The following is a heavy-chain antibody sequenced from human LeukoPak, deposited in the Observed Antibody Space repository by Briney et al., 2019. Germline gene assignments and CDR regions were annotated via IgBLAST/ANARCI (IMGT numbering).Heavy chain of an antibody. V-gene: IGHV3-9*03. CDR3: AKGVGYSYGVAFDI. CDR1: GFTFDDYA. Sequence: GGSLRLSCVASGFTFDDYAMHWVRQAPGKGLEWVSSITWNSGSIVYADSVKGRFTISGDNAKNSLYLQMNSLRADDMALYYCAKGVGYSYGVAFDIWGQGTKVTASS. J-gene: IGHJ3*02. CDR2: ITWNSGSI. D-gene: IGHD5-18*01.